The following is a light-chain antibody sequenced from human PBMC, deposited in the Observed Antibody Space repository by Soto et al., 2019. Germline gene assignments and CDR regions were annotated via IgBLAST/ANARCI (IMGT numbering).Light chain of an antibody. Sequence: QSVLTQPPSASGTPGQRVTISCSGSSSNIGSTTVNWYQQLPGTAHKLLLYSYNQRPSGVPDRFSVSKAGTSASLAISGLHSEDEADYYCAAWDDSLSGVVFGGRTKLTVL. J-gene: IGLJ3*02. CDR2: SYN. CDR3: AAWDDSLSGVV. V-gene: IGLV1-44*01. CDR1: SSNIGSTT.